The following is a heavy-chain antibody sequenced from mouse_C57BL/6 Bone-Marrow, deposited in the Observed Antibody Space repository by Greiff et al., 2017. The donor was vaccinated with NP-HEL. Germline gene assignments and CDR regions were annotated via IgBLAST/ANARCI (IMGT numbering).Heavy chain of an antibody. Sequence: LQRVESGPELLKPGASVKFSCKASGYTFTSYVITGVKQRPGQGLEWIGWFYPRDGSTKYNEKFKGKATLTVDTSSSTAYMELHSLTSEDSAVYFCATLRSFDYWGQGTTLTVSS. V-gene: IGHV1-85*01. D-gene: IGHD1-1*01. J-gene: IGHJ2*01. CDR2: FYPRDGST. CDR3: ATLRSFDY. CDR1: GYTFTSYV.